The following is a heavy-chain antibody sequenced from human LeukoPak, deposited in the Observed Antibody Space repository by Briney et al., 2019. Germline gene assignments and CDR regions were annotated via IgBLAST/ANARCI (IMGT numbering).Heavy chain of an antibody. CDR2: INHSGST. CDR1: GGSFSGYY. V-gene: IGHV4-34*01. CDR3: AREDLGAETTMDY. Sequence: SETLSLTCAVYGGSFSGYYWSWIRQPPGKGLEWIGEINHSGSTTYDPSLKSRVTISVDTSKNQFSLKLTSVTAADTAVYYCAREDLGAETTMDYWGQGTLVTVSS. D-gene: IGHD1-1*01. J-gene: IGHJ4*02.